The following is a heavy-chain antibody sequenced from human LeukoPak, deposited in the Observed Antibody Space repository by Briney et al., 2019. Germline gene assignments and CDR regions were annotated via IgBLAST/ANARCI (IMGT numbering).Heavy chain of an antibody. D-gene: IGHD3-9*01. CDR1: GGSVSSGSYY. CDR2: IYYSGST. CDR3: ARDSAPYYDILTGYFAAEYFFDY. Sequence: SETLSLTCTVSGGSVSSGSYYWSWIRQLPGKGLEWIGYIYYSGSTNYNPSLKSRVTISVDTSKNQFSLKLSSVTAADTAVYYCARDSAPYYDILTGYFAAEYFFDYWGQGTLVTVSS. V-gene: IGHV4-61*01. J-gene: IGHJ4*02.